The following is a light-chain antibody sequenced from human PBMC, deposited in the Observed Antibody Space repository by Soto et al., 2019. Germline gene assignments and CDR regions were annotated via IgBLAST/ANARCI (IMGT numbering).Light chain of an antibody. CDR1: QNIYYI. J-gene: IGKJ1*01. Sequence: IVMTQSPATPSVSPGESATLSCRASQNIYYIVAWYQHRPGQAPRLLIYRASTRATGVPARFSGSGSGTEFTLTISSLQSEDFTVYSCLQYHNLWAFGQGTKV. V-gene: IGKV3-15*01. CDR2: RAS. CDR3: LQYHNLWA.